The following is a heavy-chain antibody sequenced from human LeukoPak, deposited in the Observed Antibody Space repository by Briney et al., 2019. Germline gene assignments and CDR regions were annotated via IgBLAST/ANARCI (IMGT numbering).Heavy chain of an antibody. Sequence: GASVKVSCKASAYTFTGYYMHWVRQAPGQGLEWMGWSNPNSGGTNYAQKFQGRVTMTRNTSISTAYMELSRLRSDDTAVYYCARDWTTRRRSSGSYSSGYWGQGTLVTVSS. CDR1: AYTFTGYY. V-gene: IGHV1-2*02. CDR3: ARDWTTRRRSSGSYSSGY. J-gene: IGHJ4*02. D-gene: IGHD3-10*01. CDR2: SNPNSGGT.